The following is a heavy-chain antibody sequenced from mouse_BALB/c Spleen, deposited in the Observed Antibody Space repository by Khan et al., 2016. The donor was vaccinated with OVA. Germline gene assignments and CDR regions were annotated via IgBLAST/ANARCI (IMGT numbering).Heavy chain of an antibody. CDR3: ASHLTGSFAY. J-gene: IGHJ3*01. CDR2: MSSGGDYT. Sequence: EVELVESGGDSVKPGGSLKLSCAASGFTFSSYSMSWVRQTPDKRLEWVATMSSGGDYTYYPDSVKGRFTISRDNAKNTLYLQMSSLMSEDTAMXYCASHLTGSFAYWGQGTLVTVSA. CDR1: GFTFSSYS. V-gene: IGHV5-6*01. D-gene: IGHD4-1*01.